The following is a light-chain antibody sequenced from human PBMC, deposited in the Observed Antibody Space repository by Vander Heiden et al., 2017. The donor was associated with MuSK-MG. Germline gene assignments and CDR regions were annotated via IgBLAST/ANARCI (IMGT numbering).Light chain of an antibody. CDR3: QQDGSSPRT. V-gene: IGKV3-20*01. CDR2: DAS. J-gene: IGKJ1*01. CDR1: SSGGSNK. Sequence: IVFTQSPGTLSLSPGARATLSCRPRSSGGSNKLAWYQQRPGQPPRLLIYDASSRSTGIPDSFSGSGSGTDFTLTISIMDPEDFAVYYCQQDGSSPRTFGQGTKVEIK.